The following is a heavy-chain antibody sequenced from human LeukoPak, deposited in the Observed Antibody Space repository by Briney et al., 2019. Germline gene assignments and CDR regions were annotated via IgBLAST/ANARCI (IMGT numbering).Heavy chain of an antibody. CDR2: ISAYNGNT. CDR1: GYTFTSYG. Sequence: ASVKVSCKASGYTFTSYGISWVRQAPGQGLEWMGWISAYNGNTNYAQKLQGRVTMTTDTSTSAAYMELRSLRSDDTAVYYCARDLQIVVVVAATGASYYWGQGTLVTVSS. CDR3: ARDLQIVVVVAATGASYY. J-gene: IGHJ4*02. V-gene: IGHV1-18*01. D-gene: IGHD2-15*01.